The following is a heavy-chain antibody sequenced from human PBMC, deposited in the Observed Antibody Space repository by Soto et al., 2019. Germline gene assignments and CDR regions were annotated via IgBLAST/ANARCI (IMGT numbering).Heavy chain of an antibody. CDR3: ARVGEATNDNWFDP. V-gene: IGHV4-30-2*01. CDR1: GGSISSGRYS. CDR2: IYHSGST. J-gene: IGHJ5*02. D-gene: IGHD1-1*01. Sequence: QLQLQESGSGLVKPSQTLSLTCAVSGGSISSGRYSWSWIRQPPGKGLEWIGYIYHSGSTYYNPSLKSRVTISVDRSKNQFSLKLSSVTAADTAVYYCARVGEATNDNWFDPWGQGTLVTVSS.